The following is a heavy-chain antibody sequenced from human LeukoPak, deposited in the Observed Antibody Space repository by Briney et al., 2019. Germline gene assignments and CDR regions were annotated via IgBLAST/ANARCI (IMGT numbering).Heavy chain of an antibody. CDR2: IWYDGSNK. D-gene: IGHD5-18*01. CDR1: GFTFRGYA. Sequence: GGSLRLSCAASGFTFRGYAMHWVRQAPGKGLEWVTVIWYDGSNKYYADSVKGRFTISRDNSKNTLYLQMNSLRAEDTAVYYCAVGGYNYGGADLRYYYMSVWGEGTTVTVPS. V-gene: IGHV3-33*01. CDR3: AVGGYNYGGADLRYYYMSV. J-gene: IGHJ6*03.